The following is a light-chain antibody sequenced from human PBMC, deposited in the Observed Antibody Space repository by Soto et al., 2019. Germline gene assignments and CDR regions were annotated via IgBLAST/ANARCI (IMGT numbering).Light chain of an antibody. CDR2: GAS. J-gene: IGKJ2*01. Sequence: EIVLTQSPGTLSLSPGERATLSCRASQSVSSSYLAWYQQKPGQAPRLLIYGASRRATGIPDRFSGSGSGTDFTLTISRLEPEDFAVYYCQQYGYTFGQGTKMEIK. CDR1: QSVSSSY. V-gene: IGKV3-20*01. CDR3: QQYGYT.